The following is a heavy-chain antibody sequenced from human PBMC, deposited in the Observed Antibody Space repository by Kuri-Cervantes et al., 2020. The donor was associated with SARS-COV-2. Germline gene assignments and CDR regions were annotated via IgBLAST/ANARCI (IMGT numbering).Heavy chain of an antibody. CDR2: IYYSGST. CDR3: AREGSGWYGEDYYYHGMDI. Sequence: SETLSLTCTVSGVPTSSYYWSWIRQPPGKGLEWIGYIYYSGSTNYNPSLKSRVTISVDTSKNQFSLKLSSVTAADTAVYYCAREGSGWYGEDYYYHGMDIWGQGTTVTVSS. V-gene: IGHV4-59*01. CDR1: GVPTSSYY. J-gene: IGHJ6*02. D-gene: IGHD6-19*01.